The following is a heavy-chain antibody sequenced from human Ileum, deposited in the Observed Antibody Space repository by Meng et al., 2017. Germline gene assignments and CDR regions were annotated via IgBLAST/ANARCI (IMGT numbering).Heavy chain of an antibody. V-gene: IGHV4-4*02. CDR3: ARERIRELGLFDS. J-gene: IGHJ4*02. CDR2: ISNSGKT. CDR1: GDSIGNSKW. D-gene: IGHD3-10*01. Sequence: QPQEAGPGPVQPSGTLSLACAVSGDSIGNSKWWSWLRQPPGKGLEWIGEISNSGKTVYSPSLKNRVRISLDKSNNQFSLTLNSVTAADTAMYYCARERIRELGLFDSWGQGTLVTVSS.